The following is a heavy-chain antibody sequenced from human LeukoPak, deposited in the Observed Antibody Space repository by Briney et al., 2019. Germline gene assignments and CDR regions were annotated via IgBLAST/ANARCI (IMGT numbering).Heavy chain of an antibody. CDR1: GFTVYSNY. CDR3: ARIAAAVTETDY. Sequence: SGGSLRLSCAASGFTVYSNYMSWVRQAPGKGLEWVSLIYSGGSTYYADSVKGRFTISRDNSKNTLYLQMNSLRAEDTAVYYCARIAAAVTETDYWGQGTLVTVSS. V-gene: IGHV3-66*01. J-gene: IGHJ4*02. D-gene: IGHD6-13*01. CDR2: IYSGGST.